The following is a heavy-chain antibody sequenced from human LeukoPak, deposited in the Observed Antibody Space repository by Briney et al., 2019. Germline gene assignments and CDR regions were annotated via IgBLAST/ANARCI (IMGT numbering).Heavy chain of an antibody. D-gene: IGHD3-10*01. CDR1: GGAISSGY. J-gene: IGHJ2*01. CDR2: LYYSGST. Sequence: PSETPSTTCTVSGGAISSGYWSWIRQHPGKGLEWIGYLYYSGSTNYNPSLKSRVTISVYTSETQFSLKVTSVTAADAAVYYCARVIYDGSGSYWNLDLWGRGALVTVSS. V-gene: IGHV4-59*12. CDR3: ARVIYDGSGSYWNLDL.